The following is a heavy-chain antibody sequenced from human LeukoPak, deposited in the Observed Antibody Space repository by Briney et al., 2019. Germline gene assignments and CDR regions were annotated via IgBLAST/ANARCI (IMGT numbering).Heavy chain of an antibody. Sequence: ASEALSLTCTVSGYSISGGYYWGWIRQPPGKGLEWIGTIFQSVSTYYNPPLKSRVTTSVDTSKNQFSLKLSSVTAADTAVYYCARNNSNGFDFWSQGTLVTVSS. CDR3: ARNNSNGFDF. CDR2: IFQSVST. CDR1: GYSISGGYY. J-gene: IGHJ4*02. V-gene: IGHV4-38-2*02. D-gene: IGHD6-19*01.